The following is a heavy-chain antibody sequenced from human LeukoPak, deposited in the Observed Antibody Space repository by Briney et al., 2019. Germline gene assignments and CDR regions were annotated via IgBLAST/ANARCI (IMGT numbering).Heavy chain of an antibody. CDR1: GFMLRRYG. J-gene: IGHJ3*01. CDR2: ISFDGCNQ. Sequence: LAGGSLRLSCSPSGFMLRRYGMQWVGPAPGRGRDGVAVISFDGCNQFYADSAKGRLSISRNNSKKTLLPQMNSLRAEDTAVYYCAKSITVGRGVYDACDFWGQGTLVTVSS. V-gene: IGHV3-30*18. CDR3: AKSITVGRGVYDACDF. D-gene: IGHD3-10*01.